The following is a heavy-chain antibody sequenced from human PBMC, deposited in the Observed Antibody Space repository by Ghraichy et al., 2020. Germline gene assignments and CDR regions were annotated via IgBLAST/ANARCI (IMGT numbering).Heavy chain of an antibody. CDR3: ARDNWNDVGLGY. Sequence: GGSLRLSCAASGFTFSSYSMNWVRQAPGKGLEWVSSISSSSYIYYADSVKGRFTISRDNAKNSLYLQMNSLRAEDTAVYYCARDNWNDVGLGYWGQGTLVTVSS. D-gene: IGHD1-20*01. CDR2: ISSSSYI. J-gene: IGHJ4*02. CDR1: GFTFSSYS. V-gene: IGHV3-21*01.